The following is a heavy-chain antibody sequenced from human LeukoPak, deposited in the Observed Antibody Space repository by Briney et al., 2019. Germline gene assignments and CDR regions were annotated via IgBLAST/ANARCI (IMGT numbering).Heavy chain of an antibody. D-gene: IGHD2-2*02. V-gene: IGHV1-46*01. Sequence: ASVKVSCKASGYTFTSYYMHWVRQAPGQGLEWMGIINPSGGSTSYAQKFQGRVTMTRDTSTSTVYMELSSLRSEDTAVYYCARDGGPYCSSTSCYRGLYYYYYGMDVWGQGTTVTVSS. J-gene: IGHJ6*02. CDR3: ARDGGPYCSSTSCYRGLYYYYYGMDV. CDR2: INPSGGST. CDR1: GYTFTSYY.